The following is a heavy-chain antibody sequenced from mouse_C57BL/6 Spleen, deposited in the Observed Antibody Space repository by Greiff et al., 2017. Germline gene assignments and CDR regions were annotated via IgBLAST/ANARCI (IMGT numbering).Heavy chain of an antibody. D-gene: IGHD1-1*01. CDR3: AREDYGSSFDY. J-gene: IGHJ2*01. CDR1: GYTFTSYW. Sequence: QVQLQQPGAELVKPGASVKLSCKASGYTFTSYWLHWVKQRPGQGLEWIGMIHPNSGSTNYNEKFKSKATLTVDKSSSTAYMQLSSLTSEDSAVYSCAREDYGSSFDYWGQGTTLTVSS. V-gene: IGHV1-64*01. CDR2: IHPNSGST.